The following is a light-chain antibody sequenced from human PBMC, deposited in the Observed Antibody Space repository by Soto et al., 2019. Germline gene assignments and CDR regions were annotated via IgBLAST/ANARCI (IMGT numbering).Light chain of an antibody. CDR2: DAS. CDR1: QRVSSY. CDR3: QVRTNWSIA. Sequence: VLTQSPATLSLSPGERATLSCRASQRVSSYLAWYQQKPGQPPRLLIYDASNRATGIPARFSGTGSGTDFTLTINNLEPEDFAVYYCQVRTNWSIAFGRGTRLEIK. J-gene: IGKJ5*01. V-gene: IGKV3-11*01.